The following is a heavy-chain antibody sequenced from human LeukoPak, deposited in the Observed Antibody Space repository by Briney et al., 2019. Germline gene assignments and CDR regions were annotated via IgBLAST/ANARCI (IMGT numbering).Heavy chain of an antibody. V-gene: IGHV4-59*01. D-gene: IGHD1-14*01. Sequence: PSETLSLTCTVSGGSISDYYWSWIRQPPGKGLEWIGYIYYSGSTNYNPSLKSRVTISVDTSKNQFSLKLSSVTAADTAVYYCARVQNLYYYYGMDVWGQGTTVTVSS. CDR1: GGSISDYY. CDR3: ARVQNLYYYYGMDV. CDR2: IYYSGST. J-gene: IGHJ6*02.